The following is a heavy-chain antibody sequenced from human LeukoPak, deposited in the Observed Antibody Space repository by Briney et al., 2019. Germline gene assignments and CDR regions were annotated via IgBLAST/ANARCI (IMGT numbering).Heavy chain of an antibody. Sequence: ASVKVSCKASGYTFTGYYMHWVRQAPGQGLEWMGWINPNSGGTNYAQKFQGRVTMTGDTSISTAYMELSRLRSDDTAVYYCARDGDITMVRGVMGWFDPWGQGTLVTVSS. V-gene: IGHV1-2*02. J-gene: IGHJ5*02. CDR3: ARDGDITMVRGVMGWFDP. D-gene: IGHD3-10*01. CDR1: GYTFTGYY. CDR2: INPNSGGT.